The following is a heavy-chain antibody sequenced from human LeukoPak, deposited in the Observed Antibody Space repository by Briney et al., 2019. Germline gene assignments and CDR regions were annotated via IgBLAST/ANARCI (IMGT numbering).Heavy chain of an antibody. CDR2: IKPDGSEQ. CDR3: ATGVRPPPYNIDSWYFTL. Sequence: GGSLRLSCAASEFTEFTFSSYWMSWVRQAPGKGLEWVANIKPDGSEQYYVDSVKGRFTISRDNAKNSLYLQMNNLRAGDTAIYYCATGVRPPPYNIDSWYFTLWGRGTLVTVSS. J-gene: IGHJ2*01. V-gene: IGHV3-7*01. CDR1: EFTEFTFSSYW. D-gene: IGHD7-27*01.